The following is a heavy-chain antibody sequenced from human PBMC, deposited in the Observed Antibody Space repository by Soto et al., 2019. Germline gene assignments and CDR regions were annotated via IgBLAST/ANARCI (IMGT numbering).Heavy chain of an antibody. V-gene: IGHV3-23*01. D-gene: IGHD3-9*01. Sequence: QPGGSLRLSCAASGFTFSSYAMSWVRQAPGKWLEWVSAISGSGGSTYYADSVKGRFTISRDNSKNTLYLQMNSLRAEDTAVYYCAKSTYYDILTAPLTLYGMDVWGQGXTVTVSS. CDR1: GFTFSSYA. CDR3: AKSTYYDILTAPLTLYGMDV. CDR2: ISGSGGST. J-gene: IGHJ6*02.